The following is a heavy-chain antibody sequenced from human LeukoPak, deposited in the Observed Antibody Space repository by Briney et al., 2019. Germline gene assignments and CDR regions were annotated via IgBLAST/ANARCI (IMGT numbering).Heavy chain of an antibody. V-gene: IGHV3-7*05. Sequence: WGALRLSCAASGFTFSGYWMSWVRQAPGKGLEWVANIKQDGSEKFYVDSVKGRFTISRDNAKSSLYLQMNSLRAEDTAVYYCARDGRWGGYFDDWGQGTLVTVSS. CDR1: GFTFSGYW. J-gene: IGHJ4*02. D-gene: IGHD3-16*01. CDR2: IKQDGSEK. CDR3: ARDGRWGGYFDD.